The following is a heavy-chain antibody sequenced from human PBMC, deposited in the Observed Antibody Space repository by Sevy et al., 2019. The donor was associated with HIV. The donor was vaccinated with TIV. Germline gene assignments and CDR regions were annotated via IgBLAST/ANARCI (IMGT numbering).Heavy chain of an antibody. CDR3: ARRLLYYDRRYMDV. CDR2: INHSGRT. J-gene: IGHJ6*03. D-gene: IGHD3-22*01. V-gene: IGHV4-34*01. Sequence: SETLSLTCAVYGGSFSGYYWSWIRQPPGKGLEWIGEINHSGRTNYNPSVKSRVTISVDTSMNQFSLKLSSVTAADTAVYYCARRLLYYDRRYMDVWGKGTTVTVSS. CDR1: GGSFSGYY.